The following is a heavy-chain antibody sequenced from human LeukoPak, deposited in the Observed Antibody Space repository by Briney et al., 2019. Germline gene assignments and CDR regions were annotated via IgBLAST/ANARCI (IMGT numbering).Heavy chain of an antibody. V-gene: IGHV3-48*01. CDR1: GFTFSIYN. J-gene: IGHJ5*01. CDR2: IYGHGAII. D-gene: IGHD3-10*01. Sequence: GGSLRLSCAASGFTFSIYNMNWVRQAPGKGLEWVSHIYGHGAIIYYADSVKGRFTVSRDNAKNSLYLQMNSLRAEDTAVYYCARSPMIRGVITHFDSWGQGTRVTVSS. CDR3: ARSPMIRGVITHFDS.